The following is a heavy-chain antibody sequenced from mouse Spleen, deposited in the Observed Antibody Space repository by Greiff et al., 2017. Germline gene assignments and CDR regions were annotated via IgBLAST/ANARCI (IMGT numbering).Heavy chain of an antibody. CDR2: IYPRDGST. CDR3: AIYRYDEGAAY. J-gene: IGHJ3*01. Sequence: VQLQQSGAELVKPGASVKLSCKASGYTFTSYDINWVKQRPGQGLEWIGWIYPRDGSTKYNEKFKGKATLTVDTSSSTAYMELHSLTSEDSAVYFCAIYRYDEGAAYWGQGTLVTVSA. V-gene: IGHV1-85*01. CDR1: GYTFTSYD. D-gene: IGHD2-14*01.